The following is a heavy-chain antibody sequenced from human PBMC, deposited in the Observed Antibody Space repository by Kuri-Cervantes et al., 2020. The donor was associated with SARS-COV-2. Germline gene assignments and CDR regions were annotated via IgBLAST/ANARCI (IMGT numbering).Heavy chain of an antibody. Sequence: GSLRLSCTVTGDSVNSINYYWTWIRQPPGKGLEWIGYIYYNGDTNYNPSLKSRVTISIDTSKNQLSLKLTSVTAADTAVYYCARRLKDGPPDYWGQGTLVTVSS. CDR1: GDSVNSINYY. CDR3: ARRLKDGPPDY. CDR2: IYYNGDT. V-gene: IGHV4-61*01. J-gene: IGHJ4*02.